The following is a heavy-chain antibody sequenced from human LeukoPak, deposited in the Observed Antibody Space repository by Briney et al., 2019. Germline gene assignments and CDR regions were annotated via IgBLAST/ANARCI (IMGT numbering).Heavy chain of an antibody. CDR1: GGSMSPYY. CDR3: ARRTVVLDY. CDR2: IYYTGGT. V-gene: IGHV4-59*08. D-gene: IGHD4-23*01. Sequence: SETLSLTCTVSGGSMSPYYWSWIRQPPGKGLEYVGYIYYTGGTNYNPSLKSRVTVSLDTSKNQFSLKLTSVTAADTAFYYCARRTVVLDYWGQGTLVTVSS. J-gene: IGHJ4*02.